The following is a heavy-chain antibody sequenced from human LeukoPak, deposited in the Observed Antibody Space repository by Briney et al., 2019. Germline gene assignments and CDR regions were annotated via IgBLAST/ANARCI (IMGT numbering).Heavy chain of an antibody. CDR3: ALGYCSSTSCFAFDY. Sequence: AGGSLRLSCAASGFTFSSYAMHWVRQAPGKGLEYVSAISSNGGSTYYANSVKGRFTISRDNSKNTLYLQMGSLRAEDMAVYYCALGYCSSTSCFAFDYWGQGTLVPVSS. D-gene: IGHD2-2*01. CDR2: ISSNGGST. V-gene: IGHV3-64*01. CDR1: GFTFSSYA. J-gene: IGHJ4*02.